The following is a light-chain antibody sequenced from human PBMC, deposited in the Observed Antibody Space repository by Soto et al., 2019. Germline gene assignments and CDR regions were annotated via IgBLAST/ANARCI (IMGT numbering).Light chain of an antibody. Sequence: QSALTQPASVSGSPGQSITISCTGTSSDVGSYNLVSWYQHHPGNTPKLMIYEGSRRPSGVSDRFSGSKSGNTASLTIYGLQAEDEADYYCSSFSSSSTLYVFGTGTKVTVL. CDR1: SSDVGSYNL. J-gene: IGLJ1*01. CDR3: SSFSSSSTLYV. CDR2: EGS. V-gene: IGLV2-14*02.